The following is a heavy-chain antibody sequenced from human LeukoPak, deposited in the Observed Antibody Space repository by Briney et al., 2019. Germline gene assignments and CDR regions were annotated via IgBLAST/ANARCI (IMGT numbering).Heavy chain of an antibody. CDR2: IYYSGST. CDR3: ARGADPGDVDTAMVSFDY. Sequence: SETLSLTCTVPGGSISSYYWSWIRQPPGKGLEWIGYIYYSGSTIYNPSLKSRVTISVDTSKNQFSLKPSSVTAADTAVYYCARGADPGDVDTAMVSFDYWGQGTLVTVSS. V-gene: IGHV4-59*01. CDR1: GGSISSYY. D-gene: IGHD5-18*01. J-gene: IGHJ4*02.